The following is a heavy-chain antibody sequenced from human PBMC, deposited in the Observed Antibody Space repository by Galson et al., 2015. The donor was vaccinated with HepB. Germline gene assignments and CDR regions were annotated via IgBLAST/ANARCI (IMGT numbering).Heavy chain of an antibody. Sequence: SLRLSCAASGFTFSSYWMSWVRQAPGKGLEWVANIKQDGSEKYYVDSVKGRFTISRDNAKNSLYLQMNSLRAEDTAVYYCARDFLGWRRGGEVVGYFDYWGQGTLVTVSS. D-gene: IGHD3-16*01. CDR2: IKQDGSEK. J-gene: IGHJ4*02. CDR3: ARDFLGWRRGGEVVGYFDY. CDR1: GFTFSSYW. V-gene: IGHV3-7*03.